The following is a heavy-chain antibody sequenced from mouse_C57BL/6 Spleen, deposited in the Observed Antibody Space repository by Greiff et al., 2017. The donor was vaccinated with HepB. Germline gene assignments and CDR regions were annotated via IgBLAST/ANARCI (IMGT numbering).Heavy chain of an antibody. CDR1: GFTFSSYA. Sequence: EVNLVESGGGLVKPGGSLKLSCAASGFTFSSYAMSWVRQTPEKRLEWVATISDGGSYTYYPDNVKGRFTISRDNAKNNLYLQMSHLKSEDTAMYYCAREGGGTSFAYWGQGTLVTVSA. CDR2: ISDGGSYT. D-gene: IGHD4-1*01. CDR3: AREGGGTSFAY. V-gene: IGHV5-4*01. J-gene: IGHJ3*01.